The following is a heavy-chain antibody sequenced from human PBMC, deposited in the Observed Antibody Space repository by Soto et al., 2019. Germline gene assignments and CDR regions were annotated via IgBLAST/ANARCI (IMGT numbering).Heavy chain of an antibody. CDR2: IYYSGTT. CDR1: GGSMSSYY. CDR3: ARGGTVVNGFDY. J-gene: IGHJ4*02. D-gene: IGHD2-15*01. Sequence: QVQLQESDPGLVKPSETLSLTCTVSGGSMSSYYWSWIRQPPGMGLEWIGYIYYSGTTNYNPSLKSRVTISVDTSKNQFSLQLSSVTPADTAVYYCARGGTVVNGFDYWGQGTLVTVSS. V-gene: IGHV4-59*01.